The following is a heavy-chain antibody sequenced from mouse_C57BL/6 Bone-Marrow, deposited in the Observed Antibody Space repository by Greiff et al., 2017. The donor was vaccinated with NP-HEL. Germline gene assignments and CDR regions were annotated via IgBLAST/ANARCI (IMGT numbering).Heavy chain of an antibody. CDR1: GFTFSDYG. D-gene: IGHD2-1*01. CDR2: ISNLAYSI. Sequence: EVMLLESGGGLVQPGGSLKLSCAASGFTFSDYGMAWVRQAPRTGPEWVAFISNLAYSIYYADTVTGRFTISRENAKNTLYLEMSSLRSEDTAMYYCARHHYGNYFDYWGQGTTLTVSS. CDR3: ARHHYGNYFDY. V-gene: IGHV5-15*01. J-gene: IGHJ2*01.